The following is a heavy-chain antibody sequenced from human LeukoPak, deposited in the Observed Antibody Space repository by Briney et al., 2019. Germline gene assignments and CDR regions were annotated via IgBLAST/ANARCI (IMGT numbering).Heavy chain of an antibody. CDR1: GFTFSSYW. D-gene: IGHD3-9*01. V-gene: IGHV3-23*01. Sequence: GGSLRLSCAASGFTFSSYWMSWVRQAPGKGLEWVSAISGSGGSTYYADSVKGRFTISRDNSKNTLYLQMNSLRAEDTAVYYCAASYYDILTGYYKDYWGQGTLVTVSS. CDR3: AASYYDILTGYYKDY. J-gene: IGHJ4*02. CDR2: ISGSGGST.